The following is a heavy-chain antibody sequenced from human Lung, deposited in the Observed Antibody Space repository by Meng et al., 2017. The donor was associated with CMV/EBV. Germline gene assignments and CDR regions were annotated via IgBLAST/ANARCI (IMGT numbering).Heavy chain of an antibody. CDR3: AKAYSGSWYREYYDY. D-gene: IGHD6-13*01. CDR2: ITASGGST. J-gene: IGHJ4*02. V-gene: IGHV3-23*01. CDR1: GFTFSSFA. Sequence: GGSXRLXCAASGFTFSSFAMSWVRQAPGKGLEWDSAITASGGSTYYADSVTGRFTISRDNSKNTLYLQMNSLRAEDTAVYYCAKAYSGSWYREYYDYWGQGTLVT.